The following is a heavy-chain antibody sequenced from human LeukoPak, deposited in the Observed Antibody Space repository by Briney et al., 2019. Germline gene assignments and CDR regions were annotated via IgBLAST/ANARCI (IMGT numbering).Heavy chain of an antibody. J-gene: IGHJ6*03. D-gene: IGHD6-19*01. Sequence: SETLSLTCAVSGGSISSSNWWSWVRQPPGKGLEWIGEIYHSGSTNYNPSLKSRVTISVDKSKNQFSLKLSSVTAADTAVYYCATKRGYSSGWHYYYYYYMDVWGKGTTVTVSS. V-gene: IGHV4-4*02. CDR3: ATKRGYSSGWHYYYYYYMDV. CDR2: IYHSGST. CDR1: GGSISSSNW.